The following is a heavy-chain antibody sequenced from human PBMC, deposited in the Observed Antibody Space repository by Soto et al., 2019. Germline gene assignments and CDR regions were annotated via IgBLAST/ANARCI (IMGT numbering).Heavy chain of an antibody. D-gene: IGHD2-2*01. V-gene: IGHV1-69*12. Sequence: QLHLVQSGSKVKKPGSSVRVSCKTSGGTLSNYGLSWVRLAPGQGLEWMGGILPVFGTSNYAQKFQDRLTITADESTNTAYMDLTSLTSDDTAVYYCAREPSRYQSYYFDYWGQGTLVTVSS. CDR3: AREPSRYQSYYFDY. J-gene: IGHJ4*02. CDR1: GGTLSNYG. CDR2: ILPVFGTS.